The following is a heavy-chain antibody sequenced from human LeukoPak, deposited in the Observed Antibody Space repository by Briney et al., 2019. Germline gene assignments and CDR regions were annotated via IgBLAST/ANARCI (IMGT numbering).Heavy chain of an antibody. CDR2: IYNGGGT. CDR3: ARYMSSTAQDY. J-gene: IGHJ4*02. V-gene: IGHV4-39*01. D-gene: IGHD5-18*01. Sequence: PSETLSLTCTVSGRSISTSNYYWGWIRQAPGKGLEWIGSIYNGGGTHYNPSLKSRVTISIDTSKNQFSLNLSSVTAADTAVYYCARYMSSTAQDYWGQGTLVTVSS. CDR1: GRSISTSNYY.